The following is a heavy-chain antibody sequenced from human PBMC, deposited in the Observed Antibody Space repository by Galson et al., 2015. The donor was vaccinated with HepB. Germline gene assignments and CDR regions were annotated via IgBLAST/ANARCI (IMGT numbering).Heavy chain of an antibody. CDR2: IRYHGNNK. J-gene: IGHJ4*02. Sequence: SLRLSCAASGFTFSSYGMHWVRQAPGKGLEWVAFIRYHGNNKYCADSVKGRFTISRDNSKNTLYLQMNSLRAEDTAVYYCAKDLHYYDSSGYDYEGYFDYWGQGTLVTVSS. D-gene: IGHD3-22*01. CDR1: GFTFSSYG. CDR3: AKDLHYYDSSGYDYEGYFDY. V-gene: IGHV3-30*02.